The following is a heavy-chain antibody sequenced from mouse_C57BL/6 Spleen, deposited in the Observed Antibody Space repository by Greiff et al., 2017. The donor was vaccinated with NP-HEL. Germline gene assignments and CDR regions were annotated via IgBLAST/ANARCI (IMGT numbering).Heavy chain of an antibody. V-gene: IGHV1-78*01. J-gene: IGHJ3*01. CDR1: GYSFTDHT. CDR3: ARWEDWFAY. D-gene: IGHD4-1*01. Sequence: VQLQQSDAELVQPGASVSISCTVSGYSFTDHTVHWMQQTPEQGLEWLGYIYPGGGSAKYDEYIKGKATLTADKYASIAYMQLNSLTSEDSAVYFCARWEDWFAYWGQGTLVTVSA. CDR2: IYPGGGSA.